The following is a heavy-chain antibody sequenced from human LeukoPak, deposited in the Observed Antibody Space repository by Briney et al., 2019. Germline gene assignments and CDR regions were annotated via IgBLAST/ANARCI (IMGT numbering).Heavy chain of an antibody. Sequence: SETLSLTCTVSGGSISSYYWSWIRQPPGKGLEWIGYIYYSGSTNYNPSLKSRVTISVDTSKNQFSLKLSSVTAADTAVYYCARVVPSIAAAEVDWFDPWGQGTLVNVSS. CDR2: IYYSGST. J-gene: IGHJ5*02. CDR1: GGSISSYY. D-gene: IGHD6-13*01. V-gene: IGHV4-59*01. CDR3: ARVVPSIAAAEVDWFDP.